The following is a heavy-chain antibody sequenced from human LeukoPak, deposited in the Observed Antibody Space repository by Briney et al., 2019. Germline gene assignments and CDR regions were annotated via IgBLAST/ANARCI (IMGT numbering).Heavy chain of an antibody. CDR3: ARVTLAAAGPVDY. Sequence: PSETLSLTCAVYGGSFSGYYWSWIRQPPGKGLEWIGEINHSGSTNYNPSLKSRVTISVDTSKNQFSLKLSPVTAADTAVYYCARVTLAAAGPVDYWGQGTLVTVSP. CDR2: INHSGST. CDR1: GGSFSGYY. V-gene: IGHV4-34*01. D-gene: IGHD6-13*01. J-gene: IGHJ4*02.